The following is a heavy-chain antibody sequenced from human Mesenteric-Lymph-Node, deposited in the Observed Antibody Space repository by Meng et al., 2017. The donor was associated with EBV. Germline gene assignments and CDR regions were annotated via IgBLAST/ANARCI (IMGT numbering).Heavy chain of an antibody. D-gene: IGHD1-26*01. CDR1: GYSFTSYG. CDR3: ARDHSGSYVDY. J-gene: IGHJ4*02. CDR2: ISPYNGNT. V-gene: IGHV1-18*04. Sequence: GQLVQSVADMKKPGASVKVSCKASGYSFTSYGISWVRQAPGQGLEWMGWISPYNGNTNYAQKFQGRVSMTTDTSTSTADMELRSLRSDDTAVYYCARDHSGSYVDYWGQGTLVTVYS.